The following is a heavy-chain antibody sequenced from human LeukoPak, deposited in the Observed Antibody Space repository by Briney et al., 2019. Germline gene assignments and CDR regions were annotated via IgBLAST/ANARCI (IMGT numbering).Heavy chain of an antibody. J-gene: IGHJ4*02. V-gene: IGHV3-48*03. CDR3: VRESYGSGWYYYFDY. CDR2: ISDRGTTI. D-gene: IGHD6-19*01. Sequence: GGSLRLSCVASGFRFSSYEMNWVRQAPGKGLEWVSHISDRGTTIYYADSVKGRFTISRDNAKNSLYLQMNSLRAEDTAVYYCVRESYGSGWYYYFDYWGQGTLVTVSS. CDR1: GFRFSSYE.